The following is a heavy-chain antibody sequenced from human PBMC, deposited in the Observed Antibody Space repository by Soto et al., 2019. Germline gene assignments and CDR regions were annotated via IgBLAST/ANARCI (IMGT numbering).Heavy chain of an antibody. Sequence: PGESLNLSCTVSGYSFTIYFISCVRQMPGKGLEWMGRIDPSDSYTNYSPSFQGHVTISADKSISTAYLQWSSLKASDTAMYYCARLTGDSSGYGDAFDIWGQGTMVSVSS. V-gene: IGHV5-10-1*01. J-gene: IGHJ3*02. CDR3: ARLTGDSSGYGDAFDI. D-gene: IGHD3-22*01. CDR1: GYSFTIYF. CDR2: IDPSDSYT.